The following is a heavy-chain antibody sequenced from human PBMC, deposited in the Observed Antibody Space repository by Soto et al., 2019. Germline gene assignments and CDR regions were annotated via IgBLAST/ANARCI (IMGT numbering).Heavy chain of an antibody. V-gene: IGHV3-23*01. J-gene: IGHJ4*02. CDR1: GFTFSSYA. D-gene: IGHD3-22*01. Sequence: GGSLRLSCAASGFTFSSYAMSWVRQAPGKGLEWVSAISGSGGSTYYADSVKGRFTISRDNSKNTLHLQMNSLRAEDTAVYYCAKARDNYYDSSGYNYWGQGTLVTVSS. CDR2: ISGSGGST. CDR3: AKARDNYYDSSGYNY.